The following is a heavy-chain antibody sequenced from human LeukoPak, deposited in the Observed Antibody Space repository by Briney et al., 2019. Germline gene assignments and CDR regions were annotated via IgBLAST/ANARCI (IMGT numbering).Heavy chain of an antibody. CDR3: AKDRRRGYYYGMDV. Sequence: GGSLRLSCAASGFTFSSYGMHWVRQAPGKGLGWVAVISYDGSNKYYADSVKGRFTISRDNSKNTLYLQMNSLRAEDTAVYYCAKDRRRGYYYGMDVWGQGTTVTVSS. CDR1: GFTFSSYG. D-gene: IGHD1-1*01. V-gene: IGHV3-30*18. CDR2: ISYDGSNK. J-gene: IGHJ6*02.